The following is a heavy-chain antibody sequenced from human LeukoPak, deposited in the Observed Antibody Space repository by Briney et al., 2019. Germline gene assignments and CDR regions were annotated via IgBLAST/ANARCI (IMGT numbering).Heavy chain of an antibody. J-gene: IGHJ6*02. CDR1: GFTFSSYG. Sequence: GGSLRLSCAASGFTFSSYGMHWVREAPGKGLEWVAVISYDGSNKYYADSVKGRFTISRDNSKNTLYLQMNSLRAEDTAVYYCAKEGYYYDSSGYNYYYGMDVWGQGTTVTVSS. D-gene: IGHD3-22*01. CDR2: ISYDGSNK. CDR3: AKEGYYYDSSGYNYYYGMDV. V-gene: IGHV3-30*18.